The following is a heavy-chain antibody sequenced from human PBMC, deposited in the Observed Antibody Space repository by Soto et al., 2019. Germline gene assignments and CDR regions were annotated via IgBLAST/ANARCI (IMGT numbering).Heavy chain of an antibody. J-gene: IGHJ6*02. Sequence: QLQLQESGSGLITPSQTLSLTCAVSGGSSSTSDYTWSWIHQPPGRDLEWIGSVYHSGATHYMPSLKNRLTMSLDKSNKQFSLDLTSVNAADTAVYYCVRERTIFGVAPGGGVDVWGQGTPVTVSS. V-gene: IGHV4-30-2*01. D-gene: IGHD3-3*01. CDR1: GGSSSTSDYT. CDR2: VYHSGAT. CDR3: VRERTIFGVAPGGGVDV.